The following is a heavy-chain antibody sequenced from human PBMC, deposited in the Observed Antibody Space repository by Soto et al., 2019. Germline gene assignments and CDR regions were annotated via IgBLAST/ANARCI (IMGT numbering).Heavy chain of an antibody. D-gene: IGHD2-15*01. J-gene: IGHJ5*02. CDR1: GFIFSSYA. CDR3: ARVSALRAFDP. CDR2: ISYDGSNK. V-gene: IGHV3-30-3*01. Sequence: QVQLVESGGGVVQPGRSLRLSCAASGFIFSSYAMHWVRQAPGKGLEWVALISYDGSNKYYADSVKGRFTISRDNSKNTLYLQMNSLRAEDTAVYYCARVSALRAFDPWGQGNLVTVSS.